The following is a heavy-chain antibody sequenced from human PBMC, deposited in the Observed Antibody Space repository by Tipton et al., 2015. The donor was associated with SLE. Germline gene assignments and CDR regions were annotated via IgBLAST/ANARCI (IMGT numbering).Heavy chain of an antibody. V-gene: IGHV3-23*01. CDR1: GFTFTNSA. J-gene: IGHJ4*02. CDR3: VKIRDETSG. CDR2: ISGSGDIR. Sequence: GSLRLSCAASGFTFTNSAMSWVRQAAGKGLEWVSGISGSGDIRYYADSVKGRFIISRDNFKNTVYLEMNSLRDEDTAVYHCVKIRDETSGWGLGALVTVSS. D-gene: IGHD3-22*01.